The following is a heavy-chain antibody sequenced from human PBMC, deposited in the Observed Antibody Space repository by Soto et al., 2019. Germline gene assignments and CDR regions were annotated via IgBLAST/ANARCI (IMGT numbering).Heavy chain of an antibody. V-gene: IGHV3-21*01. J-gene: IGHJ4*02. CDR1: GFTVNTFN. Sequence: LILSCAASGFTVNTFNMNWVRQAPGKGLEWVSSISNYDNTAYADSVKGRFTVSRDNAKNSLFLQMNSLRAEDTAVEYCTVYDALVFYCCGQGALGSVS. D-gene: IGHD2-8*01. CDR2: ISNYDNT. CDR3: TVYDALVFYC.